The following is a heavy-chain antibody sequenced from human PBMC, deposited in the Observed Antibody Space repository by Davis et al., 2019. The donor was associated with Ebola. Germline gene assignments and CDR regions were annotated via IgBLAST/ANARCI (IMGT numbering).Heavy chain of an antibody. D-gene: IGHD3-10*01. V-gene: IGHV1-8*02. CDR2: MNPNSGNT. Sequence: ASVKVSCTASGYTFTGYYMHWVRQATGQGLEWMGWMNPNSGNTGYAQKFQGRVTMTRNTSISTAYMELSSLRSDDTAVYYCARAPTWSQINYYCFDYWGQGTLVTVSS. J-gene: IGHJ4*02. CDR1: GYTFTGYY. CDR3: ARAPTWSQINYYCFDY.